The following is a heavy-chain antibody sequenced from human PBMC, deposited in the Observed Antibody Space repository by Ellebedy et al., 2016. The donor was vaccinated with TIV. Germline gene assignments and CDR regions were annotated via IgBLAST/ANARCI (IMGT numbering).Heavy chain of an antibody. V-gene: IGHV1-3*01. CDR3: ARAIVVVPAVHRRNFDY. J-gene: IGHJ4*02. CDR1: GYTFTSYA. D-gene: IGHD2-2*01. Sequence: ASVKVSCXASGYTFTSYAMHWVRQAPGQRLEWMGWINAGNGNTKYSQKFQGRVTITRDTSASTAYMELSSLRSEDTAVYYCARAIVVVPAVHRRNFDYWGQGTLVTVSS. CDR2: INAGNGNT.